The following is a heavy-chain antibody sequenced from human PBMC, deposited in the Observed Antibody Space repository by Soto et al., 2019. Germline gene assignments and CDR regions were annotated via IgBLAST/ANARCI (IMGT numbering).Heavy chain of an antibody. Sequence: SGTLSLTCTVSGGSISSNSYYWGWIRQPPGKGLEWIGSIYYSGSTYYNPSLKSRVTISVDTSKNQFSLKLSSVTAADTAVYYCASQARFYYYYGMDVWGQGTTVT. CDR2: IYYSGST. V-gene: IGHV4-39*01. D-gene: IGHD6-6*01. J-gene: IGHJ6*02. CDR1: GGSISSNSYY. CDR3: ASQARFYYYYGMDV.